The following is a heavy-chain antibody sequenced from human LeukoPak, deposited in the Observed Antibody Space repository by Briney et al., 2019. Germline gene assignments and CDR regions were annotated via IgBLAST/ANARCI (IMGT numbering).Heavy chain of an antibody. CDR3: AKSSGSSSWYDYFDY. CDR2: VRFDGSNT. CDR1: GFYFNTYA. Sequence: GGSLRLSCAASGFYFNTYAMHWVRQAPGKGLEWVAFVRFDGSNTRYADSVKGRLTISRDNSKNTLFLQMNNLRPEDTAVYYCAKSSGSSSWYDYFDYWGQGTPATVSS. V-gene: IGHV3-30*02. D-gene: IGHD6-19*01. J-gene: IGHJ4*02.